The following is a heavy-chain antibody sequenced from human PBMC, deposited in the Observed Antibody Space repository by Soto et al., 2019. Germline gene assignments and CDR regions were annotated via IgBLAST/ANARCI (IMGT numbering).Heavy chain of an antibody. CDR2: IYYSGST. D-gene: IGHD3-3*01. V-gene: IGHV4-39*01. J-gene: IGHJ5*02. CDR1: GGSISSSSYY. Sequence: SETLSLTCTVSGGSISSSSYYWGWIRQPPGKGLEWIGSIYYSGSTYYNPSLKSRVTISVDTSKNQFSLKLSSVTAADTAVYYCARKEVFWSGYHNWFDPWGQGTLVTVSS. CDR3: ARKEVFWSGYHNWFDP.